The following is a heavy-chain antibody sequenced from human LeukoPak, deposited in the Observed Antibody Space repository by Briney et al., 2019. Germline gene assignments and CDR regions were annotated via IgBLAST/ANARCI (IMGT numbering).Heavy chain of an antibody. CDR1: GYTFTTYD. CDR3: ARGSLKALFDY. J-gene: IGHJ4*02. D-gene: IGHD3-16*02. V-gene: IGHV1-8*01. CDR2: VNPNSGNT. Sequence: ASVKVSCKASGYTFTTYDINWVRQATGQGLEGMGWVNPNSGNTGYAQKFQGRVTMTRNTSITTAYMELTSLRSEDTAVYYCARGSLKALFDYWGQGTLVTVSS.